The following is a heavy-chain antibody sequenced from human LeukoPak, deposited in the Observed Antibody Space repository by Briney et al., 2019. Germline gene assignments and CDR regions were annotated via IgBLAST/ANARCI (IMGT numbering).Heavy chain of an antibody. D-gene: IGHD3-3*01. Sequence: PGGSLRLSCAASGFTFSSYSMNWVRQAPGKGLEWVSSISSSSYIYYADSVKGRFTISRDNAKNSLYLQMNSLRAEDTAVYYCARGADLRFLEWLFDYWGQGTLVTVSS. CDR3: ARGADLRFLEWLFDY. CDR2: ISSSSYI. CDR1: GFTFSSYS. V-gene: IGHV3-21*04. J-gene: IGHJ4*02.